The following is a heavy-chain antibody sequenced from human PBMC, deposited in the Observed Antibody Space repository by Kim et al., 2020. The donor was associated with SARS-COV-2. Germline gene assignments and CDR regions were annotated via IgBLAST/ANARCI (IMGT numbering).Heavy chain of an antibody. V-gene: IGHV3-30*03. CDR2: ISDDGSHK. CDR1: GFTFNTYG. D-gene: IGHD1-26*01. J-gene: IGHJ4*02. Sequence: GGSLRLSCAASGFTFNTYGMHWVRQAPGKGLEWVAVISDDGSHKYYVDSVKGRFTISRDNPKNTLYLQMNSLRIEDTAVYYCARSFSGSYFGYDYWGQGSLVTVSS. CDR3: ARSFSGSYFGYDY.